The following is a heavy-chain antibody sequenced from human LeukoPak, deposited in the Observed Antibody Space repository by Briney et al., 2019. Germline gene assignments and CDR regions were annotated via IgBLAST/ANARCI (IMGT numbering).Heavy chain of an antibody. J-gene: IGHJ3*02. CDR2: TYYSGRT. D-gene: IGHD2-2*01. Sequence: SETLSLTCSVSGDSISTSNNYWGWVRQPPGGSWGGIGGTYYSGRTYYNPSLKSRVTVSVDTSKNQFSLKLSSVTAADTAVYYCARYCSSTSCYGPHDAFDIWGQGTMVTVSS. CDR3: ARYCSSTSCYGPHDAFDI. CDR1: GDSISTSNNY. V-gene: IGHV4-39*07.